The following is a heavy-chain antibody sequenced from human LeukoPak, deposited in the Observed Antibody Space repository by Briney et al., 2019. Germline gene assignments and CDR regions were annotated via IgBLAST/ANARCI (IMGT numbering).Heavy chain of an antibody. CDR2: IRADKGYT. D-gene: IGHD3-22*01. CDR3: ARDSSGYYYGY. J-gene: IGHJ4*02. V-gene: IGHV1-18*01. Sequence: APVKVSCKASGYTFTTYGIDWLRQAPGQGREWMRWIRADKGYTNYAQNFQGRVTMTADTSTSTAYMELRSLKSDDTAVYYCARDSSGYYYGYWGQGTLVTVSS. CDR1: GYTFTTYG.